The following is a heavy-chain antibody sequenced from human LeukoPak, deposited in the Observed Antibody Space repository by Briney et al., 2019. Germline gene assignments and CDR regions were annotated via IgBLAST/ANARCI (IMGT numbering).Heavy chain of an antibody. J-gene: IGHJ4*02. CDR2: IKQNGSET. CDR3: ARWANSIDY. D-gene: IGHD5-18*01. CDR1: GFTFSGYW. Sequence: GGSLRLSCAASGFTFSGYWMSWVRQAPGKGLEWVANIKQNGSETFYADSVRGRFTISRDNAKNSQYLQMNSLRVEDMAVYYCARWANSIDYWGQGALVTVSS. V-gene: IGHV3-7*01.